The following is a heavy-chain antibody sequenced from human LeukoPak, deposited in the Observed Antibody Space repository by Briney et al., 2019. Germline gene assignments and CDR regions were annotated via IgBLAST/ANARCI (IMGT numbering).Heavy chain of an antibody. CDR1: GITFSSYA. Sequence: GGSLRLSCAASGITFSSYAMSWVRQAPGKGLEWVSAISGSGGSTYYADSVKGRFTISRDNSKNTLYLQMSSLRAEDTAVYYCAKVLDGYYFDYWGQGTLVTVSS. V-gene: IGHV3-23*01. CDR2: ISGSGGST. J-gene: IGHJ4*02. D-gene: IGHD5-24*01. CDR3: AKVLDGYYFDY.